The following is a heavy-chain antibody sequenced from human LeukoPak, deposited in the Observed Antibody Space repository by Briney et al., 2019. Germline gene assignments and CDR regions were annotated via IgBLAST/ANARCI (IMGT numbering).Heavy chain of an antibody. CDR2: IWYDGSKK. CDR1: GFTFSSYG. Sequence: PGRSLRLSCAASGFTFSSYGMHWVRQAPGKGLEWVAVIWYDGSKKYYADSVKGRFTISRDNSKNTLYLQMNSLRAEDTAVYYCARDGAVAGRTYNWLDPWGQGTLVTVSS. CDR3: ARDGAVAGRTYNWLDP. D-gene: IGHD6-19*01. V-gene: IGHV3-33*01. J-gene: IGHJ5*02.